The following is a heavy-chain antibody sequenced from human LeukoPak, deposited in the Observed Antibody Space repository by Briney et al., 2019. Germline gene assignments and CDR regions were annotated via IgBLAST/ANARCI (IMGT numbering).Heavy chain of an antibody. CDR3: VRRTQLYNWFVP. CDR2: INPNSGGT. J-gene: IGHJ5*02. D-gene: IGHD1-1*01. V-gene: IGHV1-2*02. Sequence: ASVKVSCKASGYTFTDYYMHWVRQAPGQGLEWMGWINPNSGGTDYAQKFQGRVTMTRDTSISTAYMELSRLRSDGTALYYCVRRTQLYNWFVPWGQGTLVIVSS. CDR1: GYTFTDYY.